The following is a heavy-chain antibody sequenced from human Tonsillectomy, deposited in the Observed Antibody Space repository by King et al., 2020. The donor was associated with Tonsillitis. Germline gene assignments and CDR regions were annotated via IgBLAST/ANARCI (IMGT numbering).Heavy chain of an antibody. CDR3: ARIRGWTPGAFEI. Sequence: QLVQSGAEARKPGVSLRISCTSSGYRFSTHWITWVRQVPGKGLQWMGRIDPSDSYTNYSPSFQGHVTISGDNSISTAYLQWNSLKAADTAMYYCARIRGWTPGAFEIWGQGTMVTVSS. CDR1: GYRFSTHW. J-gene: IGHJ3*02. V-gene: IGHV5-10-1*01. CDR2: IDPSDSYT. D-gene: IGHD3/OR15-3a*01.